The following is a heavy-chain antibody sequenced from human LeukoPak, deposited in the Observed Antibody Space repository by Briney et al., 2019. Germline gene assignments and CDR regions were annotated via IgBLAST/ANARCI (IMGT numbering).Heavy chain of an antibody. J-gene: IGHJ4*02. D-gene: IGHD3-10*01. CDR1: GGSISSGDFP. V-gene: IGHV4-30-2*06. Sequence: PSQTLSLTCAVSGGSISSGDFPWSWIRQSPGKALEWIGYIFHTGHTSYNPSLKGRVTISVDMSKNQLSLRLTSVTAADTAVYYCARGFYGAGSHFDYWGQGTLVTVSS. CDR2: IFHTGHT. CDR3: ARGFYGAGSHFDY.